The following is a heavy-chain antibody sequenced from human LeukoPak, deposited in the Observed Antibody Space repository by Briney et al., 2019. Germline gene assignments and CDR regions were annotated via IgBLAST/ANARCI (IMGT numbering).Heavy chain of an antibody. CDR1: GGSFSGYY. V-gene: IGHV4-34*01. J-gene: IGHJ4*02. CDR2: INHSGST. CDR3: ARGRNYDYVWGSYRAVGYFDY. Sequence: SETLSLTCAVYGGSFSGYYWSWIRQPPGKGLEWIGEINHSGSTNYNPSLKSRVTISVDTSKNQFSLKLSSVTAADTAVYYCARGRNYDYVWGSYRAVGYFDYWGQGTLVTVPS. D-gene: IGHD3-16*02.